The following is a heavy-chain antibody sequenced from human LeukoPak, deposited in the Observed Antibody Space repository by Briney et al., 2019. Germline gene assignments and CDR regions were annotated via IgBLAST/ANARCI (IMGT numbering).Heavy chain of an antibody. CDR3: AKGGSGWYRGNFDY. J-gene: IGHJ4*02. Sequence: PSETLSLTCTVSGGSISSGDYYWSWIRQPPGKGLEWIGYIYYSGSTYYNPSLKSRVTISVDTSKNQFSLKLSSVTAADTAVYYCAKGGSGWYRGNFDYWGQGTLVTVSS. CDR2: IYYSGST. D-gene: IGHD6-19*01. V-gene: IGHV4-30-4*01. CDR1: GGSISSGDYY.